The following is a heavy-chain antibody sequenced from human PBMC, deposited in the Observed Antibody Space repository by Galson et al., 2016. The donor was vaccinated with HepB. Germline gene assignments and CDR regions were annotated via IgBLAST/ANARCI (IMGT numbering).Heavy chain of an antibody. J-gene: IGHJ5*02. D-gene: IGHD2-21*01. CDR3: ARVGDRAWPPDNRFDP. V-gene: IGHV4-39*01. Sequence: TLSLTCTVSGGSISSSSYYWGWIRQPPWKGLDCIGTIYVSGTTYYNPSLKSRVTMSIDTSKNQFSLKLASVTAADTAVYYCARVGDRAWPPDNRFDPWGQGILVTVSS. CDR1: GGSISSSSYY. CDR2: IYVSGTT.